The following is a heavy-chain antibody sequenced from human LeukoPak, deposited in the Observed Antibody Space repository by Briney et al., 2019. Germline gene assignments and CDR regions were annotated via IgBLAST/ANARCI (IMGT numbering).Heavy chain of an antibody. CDR3: ANLHGDYRDY. CDR2: ISWNSGNI. Sequence: PGGSLRLSCAASGFTFGDYAMHWVRQAPGKGLEWVSGISWNSGNIGYADSLKGRFTISRDNAKKSLYLQMNSLRPEDTALYYCANLHGDYRDYWGQGTLVTVSS. J-gene: IGHJ4*02. V-gene: IGHV3-9*01. CDR1: GFTFGDYA. D-gene: IGHD4-17*01.